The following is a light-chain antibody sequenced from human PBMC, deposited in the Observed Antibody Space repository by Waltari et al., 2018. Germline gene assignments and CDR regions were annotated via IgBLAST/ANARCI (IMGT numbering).Light chain of an antibody. CDR2: KAS. CDR1: QRIDNW. CDR3: QQYHSYPGT. Sequence: DIQMTQSPSTLSASVGDRVTITCRASQRIDNWLAWYQQKPGKAPNLLIYKASSLESGVPSRFSGSGSGTEFTLTISSLQPDDFATYYCQQYHSYPGTFGQGTKVEIK. V-gene: IGKV1-5*03. J-gene: IGKJ1*01.